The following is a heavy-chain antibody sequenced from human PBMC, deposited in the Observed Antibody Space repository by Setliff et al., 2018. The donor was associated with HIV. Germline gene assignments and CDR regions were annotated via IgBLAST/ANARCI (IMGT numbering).Heavy chain of an antibody. CDR2: IYYSGST. CDR1: GSFINSDY. V-gene: IGHV4-38-2*02. J-gene: IGHJ4*02. Sequence: SETLSLTCTVSGSFINSDYWGWIRQPPGKGLEWIGSIYYSGSTYYNPSLKSRVTISVDTSKNQFSLKLSSVTAADTAVYYCAREGIAVAVLDYWGQGTLVTVSS. D-gene: IGHD6-19*01. CDR3: AREGIAVAVLDY.